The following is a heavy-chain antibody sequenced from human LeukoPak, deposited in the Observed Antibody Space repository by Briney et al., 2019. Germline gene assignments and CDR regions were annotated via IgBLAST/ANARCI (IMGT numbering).Heavy chain of an antibody. CDR1: GYTFTSYG. Sequence: ASVKVSCKASGYTFTSYGISWVRQAPGQGLEWMGWISAYNGNTNYAQKLQGRVTMTRDMSTSTVYMELSSLRSEDTAVYYCARDLKRRGIAAAGRTGDLFDYWGQGTLVTVSS. D-gene: IGHD6-13*01. CDR3: ARDLKRRGIAAAGRTGDLFDY. CDR2: ISAYNGNT. V-gene: IGHV1-18*01. J-gene: IGHJ4*02.